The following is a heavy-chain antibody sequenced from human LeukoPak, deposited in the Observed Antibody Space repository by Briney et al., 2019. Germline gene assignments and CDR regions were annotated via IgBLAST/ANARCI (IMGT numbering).Heavy chain of an antibody. V-gene: IGHV4-34*01. Sequence: SGTLSLTCAVYGGSFSGYDWSWVRQPPGKGLEWIGEINHSGSSNYNPALKSRVTISVHTSNNPFSLQLSSVTAADTAVYYCARANVGATYPWGQGTLVTVSS. J-gene: IGHJ5*02. CDR3: ARANVGATYP. D-gene: IGHD1-26*01. CDR2: INHSGSS. CDR1: GGSFSGYD.